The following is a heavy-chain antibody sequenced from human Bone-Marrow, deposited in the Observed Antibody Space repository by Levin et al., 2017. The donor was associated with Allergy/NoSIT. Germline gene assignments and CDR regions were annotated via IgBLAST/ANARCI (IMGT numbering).Heavy chain of an antibody. CDR3: SRSDSGYDSDYFDY. CDR1: GFTFADYG. CDR2: IRDKTNGGTT. V-gene: IGHV3-49*03. Sequence: GESLKISCTSSGFTFADYGMSWFRQAPEKGLEWVAFIRDKTNGGTTEYVASVKGRFSISRDDSKGIAYLQMNSLKTEDTAVYYCSRSDSGYDSDYFDYWGQGTLVTVSS. D-gene: IGHD5-12*01. J-gene: IGHJ4*02.